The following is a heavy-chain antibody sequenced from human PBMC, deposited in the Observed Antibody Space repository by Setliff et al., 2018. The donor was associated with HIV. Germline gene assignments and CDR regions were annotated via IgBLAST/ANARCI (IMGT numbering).Heavy chain of an antibody. CDR2: VSAHNGIT. CDR3: ARDGMVRGVRRKLDY. J-gene: IGHJ4*02. D-gene: IGHD3-10*01. CDR1: GYTLSELS. Sequence: SVKVSCKVYGYTLSELSIHWVRQAPGKGLEWMGWVSAHNGITNYAKKFQGRVTMTTDTSTSTAYMDLRSLGSDDTAVYYCARDGMVRGVRRKLDYWGRGTLVTVSS. V-gene: IGHV1-18*01.